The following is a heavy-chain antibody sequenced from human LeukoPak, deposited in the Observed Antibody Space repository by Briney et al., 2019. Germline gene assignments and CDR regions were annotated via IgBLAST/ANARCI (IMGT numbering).Heavy chain of an antibody. Sequence: ASVKVSCKASGYTFTSYYMHWVRQAPGQGLEWMGLINPTGGSTGYAQKFQGRVTMTRDMSTSTDYMELSSLRSEDTAIYYCARDSEDTTMGPGYWGQGTLVTVSS. V-gene: IGHV1-46*01. CDR1: GYTFTSYY. CDR2: INPTGGST. CDR3: ARDSEDTTMGPGY. J-gene: IGHJ4*02. D-gene: IGHD5-18*01.